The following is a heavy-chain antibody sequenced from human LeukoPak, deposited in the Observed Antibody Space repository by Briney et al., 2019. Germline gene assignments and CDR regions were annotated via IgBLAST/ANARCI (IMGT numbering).Heavy chain of an antibody. CDR2: INPNSGGT. CDR1: GYTFTGYY. CDR3: ASYYYDSSGYYYKDY. V-gene: IGHV1-2*02. J-gene: IGHJ4*02. D-gene: IGHD3-22*01. Sequence: ASVKVSCKASGYTFTGYYMHWARQAPGQGLEWMGWINPNSGGTNYAQKFQGRVTMTRDTSISTAYMELSRLRSDDTAVYYCASYYYDSSGYYYKDYWGQGTLVTVSS.